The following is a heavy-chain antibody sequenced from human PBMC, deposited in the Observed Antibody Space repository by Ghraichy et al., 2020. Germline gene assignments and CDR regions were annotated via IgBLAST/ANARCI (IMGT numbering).Heavy chain of an antibody. V-gene: IGHV3-73*01. Sequence: GGSLRLSCAASGFTFSGSAMHWVRQASGKGLEWVGRIRSKANSYATAYAASVKGRFTISRDDSKNTAYLQMNSLKTEDTAVYYCTRHGGYCGGDCYFGEDWGQGTLVTVSS. CDR3: TRHGGYCGGDCYFGED. CDR1: GFTFSGSA. D-gene: IGHD2-21*02. J-gene: IGHJ4*02. CDR2: IRSKANSYAT.